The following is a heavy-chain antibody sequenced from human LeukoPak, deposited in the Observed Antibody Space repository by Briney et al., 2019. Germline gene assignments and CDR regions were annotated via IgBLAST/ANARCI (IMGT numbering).Heavy chain of an antibody. J-gene: IGHJ4*02. CDR3: AKDSWGIAAAGIHYYFDY. Sequence: QPGGSLRLSCAASGFTFSSYGMHWVRQAPGKGLEWVAFIRYDGSNKYYADSVKGRFTISRDNSKNTLYLQMNSLRAEDTAVYYCAKDSWGIAAAGIHYYFDYWGQGTLVTVSS. D-gene: IGHD6-13*01. CDR2: IRYDGSNK. V-gene: IGHV3-30*02. CDR1: GFTFSSYG.